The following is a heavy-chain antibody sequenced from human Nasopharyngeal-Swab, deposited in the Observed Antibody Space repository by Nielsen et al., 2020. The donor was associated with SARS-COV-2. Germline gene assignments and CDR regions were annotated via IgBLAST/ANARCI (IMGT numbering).Heavy chain of an antibody. V-gene: IGHV3-23*01. CDR2: ISCSGGST. Sequence: GGSLRLSCAASGITFSSYAMSWVRQAPGKGLEWVSTISCSGGSTYYADSVKGRLTISRDNSENTLSLQMNSLRAEDTALYYCAKGTDSDYDFWSGYPTTLDSWGQGTLVTVSS. CDR3: AKGTDSDYDFWSGYPTTLDS. D-gene: IGHD3-3*01. J-gene: IGHJ4*02. CDR1: GITFSSYA.